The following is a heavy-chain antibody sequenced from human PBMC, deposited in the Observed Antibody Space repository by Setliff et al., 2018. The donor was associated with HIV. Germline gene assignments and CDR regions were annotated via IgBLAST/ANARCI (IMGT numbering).Heavy chain of an antibody. Sequence: GGSLRLSCAASGFTFSTYWMHWVRQAPGKGLVWVSQISPDGSFTRYADSVKGRFTISRDSAKNTLYLHMNSLNGEDTAVYYCARGVNTAKVEDFWGQGTLVTVSS. V-gene: IGHV3-74*01. J-gene: IGHJ4*02. CDR1: GFTFSTYW. CDR2: ISPDGSFT. CDR3: ARGVNTAKVEDF. D-gene: IGHD2-15*01.